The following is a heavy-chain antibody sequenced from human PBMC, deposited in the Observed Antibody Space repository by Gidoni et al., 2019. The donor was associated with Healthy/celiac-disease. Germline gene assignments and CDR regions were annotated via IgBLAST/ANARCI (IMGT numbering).Heavy chain of an antibody. CDR1: GGTFSSYT. Sequence: QVQLVQSGAEVKKPGSSVKVSCKASGGTFSSYTISWVRQAPGQGLEWMGRIIPILGIANYAQKFQGRVTITADKSTSTAYMELSSLRSEDTAVYYCARAGEFGSGAFDYWGQGTLVTVSS. CDR3: ARAGEFGSGAFDY. D-gene: IGHD3-16*01. V-gene: IGHV1-69*02. CDR2: IIPILGIA. J-gene: IGHJ4*02.